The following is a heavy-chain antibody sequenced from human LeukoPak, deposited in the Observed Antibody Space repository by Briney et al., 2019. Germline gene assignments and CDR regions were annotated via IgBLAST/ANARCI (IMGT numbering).Heavy chain of an antibody. J-gene: IGHJ4*02. V-gene: IGHV3-30*04. CDR2: ISYDGSNK. Sequence: GGSLRLSCAASGLTFSSYAMHWVRQAPGKGLEWVAVISYDGSNKYYADSVKGRFTISRDNFKNTLLLQMNSLRAEDTAVYYCARGSYSSGDYWGQGTLVTVSS. CDR3: ARGSYSSGDY. D-gene: IGHD5-18*01. CDR1: GLTFSSYA.